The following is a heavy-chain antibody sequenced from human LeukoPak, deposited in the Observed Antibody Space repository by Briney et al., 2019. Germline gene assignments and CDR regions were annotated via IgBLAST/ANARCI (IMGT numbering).Heavy chain of an antibody. V-gene: IGHV3-53*01. CDR3: ARDRPGYSSSWYPPFDY. D-gene: IGHD6-13*01. CDR2: IYSGGST. J-gene: IGHJ4*02. Sequence: GGSLRLSCAASGFTVSSNYMSWVRQAPGKGLEWVSVIYSGGSTYYADSVKGRFTISRDNSKNTLYLQMNSLRAEDTAVYYCARDRPGYSSSWYPPFDYWGQGTLVTVSS. CDR1: GFTVSSNY.